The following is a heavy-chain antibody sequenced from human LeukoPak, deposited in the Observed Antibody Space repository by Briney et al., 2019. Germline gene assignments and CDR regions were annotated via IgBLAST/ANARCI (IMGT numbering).Heavy chain of an antibody. J-gene: IGHJ5*02. CDR1: GGSLGGNC. Sequence: SETLSLTCTVSGGSLGGNCWNWIRQSPESGLEWIGRIYGGRTKYNPSLMSRVTISFDTSKNQFSLNLRSVTAADTAVYYCAMRVPEQRDTSPGNWLDPWGQGTLVTVSS. CDR3: AMRVPEQRDTSPGNWLDP. D-gene: IGHD1/OR15-1a*01. V-gene: IGHV4-59*08. CDR2: IYGGRT.